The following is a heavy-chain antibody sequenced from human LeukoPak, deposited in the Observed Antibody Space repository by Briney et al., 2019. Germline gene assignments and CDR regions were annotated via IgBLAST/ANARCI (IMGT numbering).Heavy chain of an antibody. D-gene: IGHD6-19*01. Sequence: PSETLSLTCTVSGYSINSGYYWGWIRQPPGKGLGWIGSIHHSGSTYYNPSLKSRVTISVDTSKNHFSLRLSAVTAADTAVYYCARDGAVAGTLGYNFYYGMDVWGQGTTVTVSS. CDR3: ARDGAVAGTLGYNFYYGMDV. V-gene: IGHV4-38-2*02. CDR2: IHHSGST. J-gene: IGHJ6*02. CDR1: GYSINSGYY.